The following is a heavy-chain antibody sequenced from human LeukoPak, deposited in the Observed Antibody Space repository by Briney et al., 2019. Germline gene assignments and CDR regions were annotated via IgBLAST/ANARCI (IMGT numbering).Heavy chain of an antibody. D-gene: IGHD4-17*01. CDR1: GFTFSSYA. CDR2: ISGSGGST. V-gene: IGHV3-23*01. Sequence: PGGSLRLSCAAPGFTFSSYAMSWVRQAPGKGLEWVSGISGSGGSTYYADSVKGRFTISRDNSKNTLYLQMNSLRVEDTAVYYCAKDYGDYAGYFQHWGQGTLVTVSS. CDR3: AKDYGDYAGYFQH. J-gene: IGHJ1*01.